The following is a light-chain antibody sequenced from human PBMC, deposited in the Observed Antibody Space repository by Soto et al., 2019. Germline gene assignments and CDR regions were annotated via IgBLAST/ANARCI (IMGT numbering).Light chain of an antibody. CDR1: SSDVGGYNY. CDR3: SSYTSSSNPWV. V-gene: IGLV2-14*01. J-gene: IGLJ3*02. Sequence: QSALTQPASVSGSPGQSITISCTGTSSDVGGYNYVSWYQQHPGKAPKLMIYDVSNRPSGVSNRFSGSKSGNTASLTISGLQAEDEADYYCSSYTSSSNPWVFGGGTKVPS. CDR2: DVS.